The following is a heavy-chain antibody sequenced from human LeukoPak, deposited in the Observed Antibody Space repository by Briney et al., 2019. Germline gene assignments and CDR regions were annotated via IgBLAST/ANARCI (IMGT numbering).Heavy chain of an antibody. Sequence: SETLSLTCAVSGGSINSHYWGWIRQPPGKGLQWSGDIYYTGKINYNPSLKSRVTITLDTSKDHLSLNLTSVLAADTAIYYCVRRDTGWNYFDYWGQGILVTVSS. CDR2: IYYTGKI. V-gene: IGHV4-59*08. CDR3: VRRDTGWNYFDY. J-gene: IGHJ4*02. D-gene: IGHD6-19*01. CDR1: GGSINSHY.